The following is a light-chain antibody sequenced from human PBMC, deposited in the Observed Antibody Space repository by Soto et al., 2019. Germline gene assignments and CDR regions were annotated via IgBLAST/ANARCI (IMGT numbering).Light chain of an antibody. CDR3: QQYSTYPYI. V-gene: IGKV1-5*03. J-gene: IGKJ2*01. CDR2: KAS. CDR1: QSINRW. Sequence: DIQMTQSPSTLSASVGDRVTINCRAIQSINRWLAWYQQKPGKAPKLLIYKASSLESGVPSRFSGGGIGTEFSLSISSLQPDDFATYYCQQYSTYPYIFGQGTKVDNK.